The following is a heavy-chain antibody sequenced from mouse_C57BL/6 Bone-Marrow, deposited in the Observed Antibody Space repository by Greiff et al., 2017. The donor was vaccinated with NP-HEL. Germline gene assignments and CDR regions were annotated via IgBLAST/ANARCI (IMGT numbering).Heavy chain of an antibody. V-gene: IGHV1-22*01. D-gene: IGHD2-5*01. CDR2: INPNNGGT. CDR1: GYTFTDYN. Sequence: VQLKESGPELVKPGASVKMSCKASGYTFTDYNMHWVKQSHGKSLEWIGYINPNNGGTSYNQKFKGKATLTVNKSSSTAYMELRSLTSEDSAVYYCAYSTIVTCPLGFAYWGQGTLVTVSA. J-gene: IGHJ3*01. CDR3: AYSTIVTCPLGFAY.